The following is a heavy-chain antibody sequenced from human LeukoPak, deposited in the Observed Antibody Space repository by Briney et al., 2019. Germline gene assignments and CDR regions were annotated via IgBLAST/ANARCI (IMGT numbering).Heavy chain of an antibody. J-gene: IGHJ3*02. Sequence: GASVKVSCKASGYTFTSYDINWVRQATGQGLEWMGWMNPNSGNTGYAQKFQGRVTITRNTSISTAYMELSSLKSEDTAVYYCARVRKQWLVRDGAFDIWGQGTMVTVSS. V-gene: IGHV1-8*03. CDR3: ARVRKQWLVRDGAFDI. D-gene: IGHD6-19*01. CDR1: GYTFTSYD. CDR2: MNPNSGNT.